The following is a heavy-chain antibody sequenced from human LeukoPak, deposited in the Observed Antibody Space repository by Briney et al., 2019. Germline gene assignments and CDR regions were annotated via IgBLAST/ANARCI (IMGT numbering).Heavy chain of an antibody. Sequence: SETLSLTCAVYGGSFSGYYWSWLRQPPGKGLEWIASIYHSGKSYYNPSLESRVTISVDTSKNQFSLKLSSVTAADTAVYYCASGEWFGEFDYWGQGTLITVSS. CDR2: IYHSGKS. J-gene: IGHJ4*02. CDR3: ASGEWFGEFDY. V-gene: IGHV4-34*01. CDR1: GGSFSGYY. D-gene: IGHD3-10*01.